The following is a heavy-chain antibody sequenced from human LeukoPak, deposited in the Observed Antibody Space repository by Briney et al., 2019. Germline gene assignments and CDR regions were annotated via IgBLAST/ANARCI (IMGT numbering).Heavy chain of an antibody. J-gene: IGHJ4*02. V-gene: IGHV3-48*03. CDR1: GSTFSSYE. CDR2: ISSSGSTI. CDR3: ARAPTRSGSSYYFDY. Sequence: GGSLRLSCAASGSTFSSYEMNWVRQAPGKGLEWVSYISSSGSTIYYADSVKCRFTISRDNAKNSLYLQMNSRRAEDTAVYYCARAPTRSGSSYYFDYWGQGTLVTVSS. D-gene: IGHD1-26*01.